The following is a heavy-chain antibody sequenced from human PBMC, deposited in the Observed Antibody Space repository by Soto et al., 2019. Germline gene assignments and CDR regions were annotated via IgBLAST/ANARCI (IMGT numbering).Heavy chain of an antibody. CDR2: IKEDGSEE. CDR1: GFTFRTFW. J-gene: IGHJ6*02. CDR3: AKGDHWGTRVKYYYGLDV. Sequence: GSLRLSCAASGFTFRTFWMTWVRQAPGKGLEWVANIKEDGSEEYFADAVKGRFTISRDNANHSVYLQMNSLRVDDTALYYCAKGDHWGTRVKYYYGLDVWGQGTTVTVSS. D-gene: IGHD7-27*01. V-gene: IGHV3-7*03.